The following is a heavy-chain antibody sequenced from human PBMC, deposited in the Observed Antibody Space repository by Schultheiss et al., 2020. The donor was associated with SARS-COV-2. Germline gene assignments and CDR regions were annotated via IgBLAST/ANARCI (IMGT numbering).Heavy chain of an antibody. Sequence: SCAASGFTFSSYDMHWVRQATGKGLEWVSAIGTAGDTYYQGSVKGRFTISRENAKNSLYLQMNSLRAGDTAVYYCARAHSGTDAFDIWGQGTMVTVSS. CDR3: ARAHSGTDAFDI. CDR2: IGTAGDT. V-gene: IGHV3-13*04. D-gene: IGHD1-26*01. J-gene: IGHJ3*02. CDR1: GFTFSSYD.